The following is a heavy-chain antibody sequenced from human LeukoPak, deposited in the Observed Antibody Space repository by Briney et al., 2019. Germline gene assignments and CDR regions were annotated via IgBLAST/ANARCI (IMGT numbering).Heavy chain of an antibody. CDR2: IKSKIDGGTT. J-gene: IGHJ5*02. Sequence: PGGPLRLSCVASGFTFSNAWMIWLRQAPGKGLEWVGRIKSKIDGGTTDYAAPVKGRFTISRDDSKNTLYLQMNTLKTEDTAVYYCATERLSRGATPESWGQGTLVTVSS. V-gene: IGHV3-15*01. CDR3: ATERLSRGATPES. D-gene: IGHD1-26*01. CDR1: GFTFSNAW.